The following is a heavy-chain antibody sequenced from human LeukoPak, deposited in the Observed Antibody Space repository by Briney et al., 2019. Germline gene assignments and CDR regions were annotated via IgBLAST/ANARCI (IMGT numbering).Heavy chain of an antibody. V-gene: IGHV3-69-1*01. CDR1: GFTFSAYA. CDR3: ARDSSGSYYFALDI. Sequence: KAGGSLRLSCEASGFTFSAYAMTWVRQAPGKGLEWVSSIGSDNKPHYSESVKGRFAISRDNAKNSLYLQMNSLRAEDTAVYYCARDSSGSYYFALDIWGQGTMVTVSS. CDR2: IGSDNKP. D-gene: IGHD1-26*01. J-gene: IGHJ3*02.